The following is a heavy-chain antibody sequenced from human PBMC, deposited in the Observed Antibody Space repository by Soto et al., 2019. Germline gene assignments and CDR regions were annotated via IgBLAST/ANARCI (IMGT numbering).Heavy chain of an antibody. D-gene: IGHD1-26*01. CDR1: GGSISSYY. J-gene: IGHJ3*01. CDR3: ARVWVGAFDF. V-gene: IGHV4-59*01. CDR2: IYYSGST. Sequence: QVQLQESGPGLVKPSETLSLTCTVSGGSISSYYWSWIRQPPGKGLEWIGYIYYSGSTNYNTSLKSRVTISVDTSKNQSSLKLSSVTAADTAVYYCARVWVGAFDFWGQGTMVTVSS.